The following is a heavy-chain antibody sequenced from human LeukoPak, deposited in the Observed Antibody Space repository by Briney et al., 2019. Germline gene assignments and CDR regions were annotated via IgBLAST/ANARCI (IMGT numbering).Heavy chain of an antibody. Sequence: SVTVSCKASGYTFTSYYMHWVRQAPGQGLEWMGIINPSGGSTSYAQKFQGRVTMTRDTSKSTVYMELSSLGSEDTDVYYCARDRRYYYGSGSSGLFDPWGQGTLVTVPS. CDR2: INPSGGST. V-gene: IGHV1-46*01. D-gene: IGHD3-10*01. J-gene: IGHJ5*02. CDR3: ARDRRYYYGSGSSGLFDP. CDR1: GYTFTSYY.